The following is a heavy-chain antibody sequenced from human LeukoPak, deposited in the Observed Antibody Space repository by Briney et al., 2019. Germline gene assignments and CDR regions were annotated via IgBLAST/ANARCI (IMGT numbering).Heavy chain of an antibody. D-gene: IGHD6-13*01. J-gene: IGHJ6*02. Sequence: GGSLRLSCAASGFTFSSYAMSWVRQAPGKGLEWVSVIYTGGSTYYADSVRGRLTISRDNSKNTLYLEMNGLRAEDTAVYYCARGPGTYGMDVWGQGTTVTVSS. CDR3: ARGPGTYGMDV. CDR2: IYTGGST. V-gene: IGHV3-23*03. CDR1: GFTFSSYA.